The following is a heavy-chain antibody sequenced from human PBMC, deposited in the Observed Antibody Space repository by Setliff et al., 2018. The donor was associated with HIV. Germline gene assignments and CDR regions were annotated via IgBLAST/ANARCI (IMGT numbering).Heavy chain of an antibody. Sequence: ASVKVSCKVFGFTLSVVPIHWVRQARGQGLEWMGIINPTSGWTSYAQKFQGRVTMASDMSTNTVYMELTSLTSEDTAVYYCAGDPGGFCTYWGQGTLVTVS. V-gene: IGHV1-46*01. CDR3: AGDPGGFCTY. D-gene: IGHD3-16*01. CDR1: GFTLSVVP. CDR2: INPTSGWT. J-gene: IGHJ4*02.